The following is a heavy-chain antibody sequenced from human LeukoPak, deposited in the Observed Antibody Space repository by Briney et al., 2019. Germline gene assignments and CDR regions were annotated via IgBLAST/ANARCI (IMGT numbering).Heavy chain of an antibody. D-gene: IGHD5-18*01. CDR2: IRYDGSNK. Sequence: GGSLRLSCAASGFTFSSYGMHWVRQAPGKGLEWVAFIRYDGSNKYYADSVKGRFTISRDNSKNTLYLQMNSLRAEDTAVYYCAKVGFRAAMVQTSYYYYYYYMDVWGKGTTVTVSS. CDR1: GFTFSSYG. J-gene: IGHJ6*03. V-gene: IGHV3-30*02. CDR3: AKVGFRAAMVQTSYYYYYYYMDV.